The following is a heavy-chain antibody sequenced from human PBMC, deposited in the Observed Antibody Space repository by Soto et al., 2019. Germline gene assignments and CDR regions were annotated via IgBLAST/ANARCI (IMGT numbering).Heavy chain of an antibody. J-gene: IGHJ6*02. CDR3: ARSQGSSTSLEIYYYYYYGMDV. D-gene: IGHD2-2*01. Sequence: ASVKVSCKASGGTFSSYAISWVRQAPGQGLEWMEGIIPIPGTANYAQKFQGRVTIAADESTSTAYMELSSLRSEDTAVYYCARSQGSSTSLEIYYYYYYGMDVWGQGTTVTVSS. CDR1: GGTFSSYA. CDR2: IIPIPGTA. V-gene: IGHV1-69*13.